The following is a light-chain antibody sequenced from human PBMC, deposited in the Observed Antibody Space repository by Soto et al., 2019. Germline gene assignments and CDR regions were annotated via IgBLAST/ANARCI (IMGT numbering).Light chain of an antibody. CDR1: SSDIGAYNY. J-gene: IGLJ2*01. V-gene: IGLV2-8*01. CDR2: EVS. Sequence: QSALTQPPSASGSPGQSVTISCTGTSSDIGAYNYVSWYQQYPGKAPKLIIYEVSQRPSGVPDRFSGSKSGNTASLTISGLQAEDEADYYCASYTSSSTSVIFGRGTKVTVL. CDR3: ASYTSSSTSVI.